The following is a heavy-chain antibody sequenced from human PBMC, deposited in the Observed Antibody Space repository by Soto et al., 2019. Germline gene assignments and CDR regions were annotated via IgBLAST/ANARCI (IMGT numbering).Heavy chain of an antibody. V-gene: IGHV1-18*01. J-gene: IGHJ4*01. CDR1: GYTFTNYG. CDR2: VSAYNGES. Sequence: QVQLVQSGAEVKKPGASVKVSCKASGYTFTNYGINWVRQAPGQGLEWLGWVSAYNGESRYGQRVQARVIMTTDTSTTTAYMELRSLRSDDTAVYSCSRGTSIPASGDYWVQGTLVTVSS. D-gene: IGHD6-6*01. CDR3: SRGTSIPASGDY.